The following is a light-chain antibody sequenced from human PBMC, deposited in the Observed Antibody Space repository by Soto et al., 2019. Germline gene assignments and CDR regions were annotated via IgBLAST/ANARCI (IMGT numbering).Light chain of an antibody. J-gene: IGLJ2*01. CDR2: DVS. CDR3: CSYAGTYTFV. V-gene: IGLV2-11*01. Sequence: QSALTQPRSVSGSPGQSVTISCTGTSSDVGGYNYVSWYQQHPGKAPKLMIYDVSKRPSGVPDRFSGSKSGNTASLTISGLQPEDEADYYCCSYAGTYTFVFGGGTQLTVL. CDR1: SSDVGGYNY.